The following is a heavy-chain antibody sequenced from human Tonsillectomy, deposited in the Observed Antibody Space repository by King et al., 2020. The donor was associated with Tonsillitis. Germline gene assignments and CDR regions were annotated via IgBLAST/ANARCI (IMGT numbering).Heavy chain of an antibody. CDR2: ISHDGRNK. CDR1: GFSFETYG. Sequence: VQLVESGGGVVQPGRSLRLSCAASGFSFETYGMHWVRQAPGKGLVWVAVISHDGRNKYYADSVKGRFTISRDNSKNTLYLEMKSLRADDTAFYYCTRDASGQYSSGVSVSDFWGQGTLVTVSS. V-gene: IGHV3-30*03. CDR3: TRDASGQYSSGVSVSDF. D-gene: IGHD6-19*01. J-gene: IGHJ4*02.